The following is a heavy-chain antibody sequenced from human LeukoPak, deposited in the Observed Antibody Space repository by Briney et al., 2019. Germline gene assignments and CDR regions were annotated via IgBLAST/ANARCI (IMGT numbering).Heavy chain of an antibody. CDR1: GFTFSSYS. CDR3: ARDTYGSGSFSPFDP. D-gene: IGHD3-10*01. J-gene: IGHJ5*02. V-gene: IGHV3-21*01. Sequence: GGSLRLSCAASGFTFSSYSMNWVRQAPGKGLEWVSSISSSSSYIYYADSVKGRFTISRDNAKNSLYLQMNSLRAEDTAVYYCARDTYGSGSFSPFDPWGQGTLVTVSS. CDR2: ISSSSSYI.